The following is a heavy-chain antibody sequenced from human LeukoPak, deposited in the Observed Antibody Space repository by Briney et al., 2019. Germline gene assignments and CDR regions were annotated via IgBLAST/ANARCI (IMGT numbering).Heavy chain of an antibody. Sequence: PGGSLRLSCAASGFTVSSNYMSWVRQAPGKGLEWFSTIYSGGSTYYADSVKGRFTISRDNSKNTLYLQMNSLRGEDTAVYYCARNGYTSGWYRNWGQGTLVTVSS. J-gene: IGHJ4*02. CDR2: IYSGGST. CDR1: GFTVSSNY. D-gene: IGHD6-19*01. CDR3: ARNGYTSGWYRN. V-gene: IGHV3-53*01.